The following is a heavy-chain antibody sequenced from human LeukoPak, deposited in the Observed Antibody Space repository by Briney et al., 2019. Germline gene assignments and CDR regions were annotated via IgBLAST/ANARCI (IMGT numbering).Heavy chain of an antibody. CDR1: GGSISSYY. Sequence: SETLSLTCIVSGGSISSYYWSWIRQPPGKGLEWIGYIYYSGSTNYNPSLKSRVTISVDTSKNQFSLKLSSVTAADTAVYYCARGAVAGTNYFDYWGQGTLVTVSS. V-gene: IGHV4-59*01. D-gene: IGHD6-19*01. CDR3: ARGAVAGTNYFDY. CDR2: IYYSGST. J-gene: IGHJ4*02.